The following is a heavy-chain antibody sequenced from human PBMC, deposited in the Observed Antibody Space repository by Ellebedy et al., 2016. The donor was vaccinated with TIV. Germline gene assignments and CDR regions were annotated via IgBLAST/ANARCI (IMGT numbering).Heavy chain of an antibody. CDR2: IYPSDSDT. J-gene: IGHJ4*02. D-gene: IGHD2-21*02. Sequence: GESLKISXRASGFTFTDYWIGWVRQLPGKGLEWMVIIYPSDSDTKYSPSFQGQFTSSADKSIGTAYLEWSSLRASDTAMYYCARHLLDGSDYSWGQGTLVNGSS. CDR1: GFTFTDYW. V-gene: IGHV5-51*01. CDR3: ARHLLDGSDYS.